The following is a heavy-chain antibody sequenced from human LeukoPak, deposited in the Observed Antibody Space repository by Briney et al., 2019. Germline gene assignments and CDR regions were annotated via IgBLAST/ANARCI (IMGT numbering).Heavy chain of an antibody. Sequence: SETLSLTCTVSGGSVSSGSYYWSWIRQPPGKGLEWIGYIYYSGSTNYNPSLKSRVTISVDTSKNQFSLKLSSVTAADTAVYYCAKQNYDFWSGYSLGYYYYGMDVWGQGTTVTVSS. CDR1: GGSVSSGSYY. CDR2: IYYSGST. V-gene: IGHV4-61*01. J-gene: IGHJ6*02. CDR3: AKQNYDFWSGYSLGYYYYGMDV. D-gene: IGHD3-3*01.